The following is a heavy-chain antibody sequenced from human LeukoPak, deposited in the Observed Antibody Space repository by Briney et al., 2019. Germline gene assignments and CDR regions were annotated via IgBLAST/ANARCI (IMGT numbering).Heavy chain of an antibody. CDR1: GGSFSGYY. J-gene: IGHJ4*02. Sequence: SETLTLTCAVYGGSFSGYYWGWIRQPPGKGVEWIGEINHSGSTNYHPSLKSRVTISVDTSKNQFSLKLSSVTAADTAVYYCATESIAAAGTGGFDYWGQGTLVTVSS. D-gene: IGHD6-13*01. CDR2: INHSGST. V-gene: IGHV4-34*01. CDR3: ATESIAAAGTGGFDY.